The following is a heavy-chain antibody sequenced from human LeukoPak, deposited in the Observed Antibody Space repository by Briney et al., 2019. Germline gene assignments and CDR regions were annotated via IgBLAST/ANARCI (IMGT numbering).Heavy chain of an antibody. D-gene: IGHD3-10*01. CDR3: ARVLLWFGEAHTFDY. Sequence: ASVKVSCKASGYTFSNYGISWVRQAPGQGLEWMGWINPNSGGTNYAQKFQGRATMTRDTSISTAYMELSRLRSDDTAVYYCARVLLWFGEAHTFDYWGQGTLVTVSS. CDR1: GYTFSNYG. V-gene: IGHV1-2*02. CDR2: INPNSGGT. J-gene: IGHJ4*02.